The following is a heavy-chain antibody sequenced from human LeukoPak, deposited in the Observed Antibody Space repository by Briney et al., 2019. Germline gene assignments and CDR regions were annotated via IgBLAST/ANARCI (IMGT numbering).Heavy chain of an antibody. CDR1: GFTFDDYA. CDR3: AKDKGRYSSSWYLFDY. D-gene: IGHD6-13*01. Sequence: GGSLRLSCAASGFTFDDYAMHWVRQAPGKGLEWVSGISWNSGSIGYADSVKGRFTIPRDNAKNSLYLQMNSLRAEDTALYYCAKDKGRYSSSWYLFDYWGQGTLVTVSS. CDR2: ISWNSGSI. V-gene: IGHV3-9*01. J-gene: IGHJ4*02.